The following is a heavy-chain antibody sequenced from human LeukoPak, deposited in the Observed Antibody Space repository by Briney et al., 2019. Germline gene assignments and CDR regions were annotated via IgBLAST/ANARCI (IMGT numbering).Heavy chain of an antibody. Sequence: GASVKVSCKASGGTFSSYAISWVRQAPGQGLEWMGIINPSGGTTNYAQKFQGRVTMTRDTSTSTVYMELSSLRSEDTAVYYCAREVPRTYYFDYWGQGTLVTVSS. CDR1: GGTFSSYA. CDR2: INPSGGTT. J-gene: IGHJ4*02. D-gene: IGHD2-2*01. V-gene: IGHV1-46*01. CDR3: AREVPRTYYFDY.